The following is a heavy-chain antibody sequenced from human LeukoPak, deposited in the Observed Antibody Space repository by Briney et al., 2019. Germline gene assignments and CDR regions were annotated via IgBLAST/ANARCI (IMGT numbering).Heavy chain of an antibody. CDR3: ARVLHGSGSDYFDY. D-gene: IGHD3-10*01. J-gene: IGHJ4*02. CDR1: GFTFSSNY. V-gene: IGHV3-53*01. Sequence: GGSLRLSCAASGFTFSSNYMSWVRQAPGKGLEWVSLIYSGGSTYYADSVKGRFTISRDNSKNTLYFQMNSLRAEDTAVYYCARVLHGSGSDYFDYWGQGILVTVSS. CDR2: IYSGGST.